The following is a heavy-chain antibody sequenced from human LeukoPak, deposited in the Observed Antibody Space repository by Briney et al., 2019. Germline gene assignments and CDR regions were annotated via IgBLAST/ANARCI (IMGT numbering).Heavy chain of an antibody. CDR2: IRSKADSYTT. J-gene: IGHJ4*02. D-gene: IGHD6-13*01. CDR3: RAAADLNDY. V-gene: IGHV3-73*01. CDR1: GFTFSGSA. Sequence: GGSLKLSCAASGFTFSGSAMHWVRQASGKGLEWLGRIRSKADSYTTAYAASVKGRFIVSRGDSKNTAYRQMNSLKTEDTAVYYCRAAADLNDYWGQGTLVTVSS.